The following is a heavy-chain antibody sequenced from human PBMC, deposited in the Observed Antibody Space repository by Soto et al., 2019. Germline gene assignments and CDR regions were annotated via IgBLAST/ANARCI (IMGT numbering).Heavy chain of an antibody. J-gene: IGHJ4*02. D-gene: IGHD3-10*01. CDR3: GREAGGGKRKGYGSGSYHDY. Sequence: GGSLRLSCAASGFTFSSYGMHWVRQAPGKGLEWVAVIWYDGSNKYYADSVKGRFTISRDNSKNTLYLQMNSLRAEDRAVYYCGREAGGGKRKGYGSGSYHDYWGQGTLVTVSS. CDR1: GFTFSSYG. V-gene: IGHV3-33*01. CDR2: IWYDGSNK.